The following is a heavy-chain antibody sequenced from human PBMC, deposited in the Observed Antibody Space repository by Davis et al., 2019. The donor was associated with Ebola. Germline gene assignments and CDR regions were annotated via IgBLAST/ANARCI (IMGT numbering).Heavy chain of an antibody. CDR2: INHSGST. J-gene: IGHJ5*02. V-gene: IGHV4-34*01. CDR1: GGSFSGYY. D-gene: IGHD6-19*01. CDR3: ARGQYSSGWQANWFDP. Sequence: SETLSLTCAVYGGSFSGYYWSWIRQPPGKGLEWIGEINHSGSTNYNPSLKSRVTISVDTSKNQFSLKLSSVTAADTAVYYCARGQYSSGWQANWFDPWGQGTLVTVSS.